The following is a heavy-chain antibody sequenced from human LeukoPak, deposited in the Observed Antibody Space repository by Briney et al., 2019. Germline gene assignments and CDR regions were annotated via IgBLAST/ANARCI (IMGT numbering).Heavy chain of an antibody. CDR3: ARVEFYYDSSGYPREGYYYGMDV. Sequence: GASVKVSCKASGGTFSSYAISWVRQAPGQGLEWMGRIIPILGIANYAQKFQGRVTITADKSTSTAYMELSSLRSEDTAVYYCARVEFYYDSSGYPREGYYYGMDVWGQGTTVTVSS. CDR2: IIPILGIA. V-gene: IGHV1-69*04. D-gene: IGHD3-22*01. CDR1: GGTFSSYA. J-gene: IGHJ6*02.